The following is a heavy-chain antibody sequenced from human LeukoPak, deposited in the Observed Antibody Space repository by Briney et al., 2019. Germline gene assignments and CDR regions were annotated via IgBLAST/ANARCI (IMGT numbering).Heavy chain of an antibody. J-gene: IGHJ3*02. CDR3: ARSCRILDIVATIRARLGGNGFDI. CDR1: GGSIGSGNYY. V-gene: IGHV4-39*07. Sequence: SETLSLTCTVSGGSIGSGNYYWSWIRQPAGKGLEWIGRIYHSGSTYYNPSLKSRVTIAVETSKNQFSLKLSSVTAADKAVYYCARSCRILDIVATIRARLGGNGFDIWGQGTMVTVSS. CDR2: IYHSGST. D-gene: IGHD5-12*01.